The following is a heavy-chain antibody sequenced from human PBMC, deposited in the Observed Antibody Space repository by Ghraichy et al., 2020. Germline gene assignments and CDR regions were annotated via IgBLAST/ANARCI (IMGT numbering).Heavy chain of an antibody. V-gene: IGHV3-23*01. D-gene: IGHD5-12*01. Sequence: GPLRLSCVGSGFTFSNYAMNWVRQAPGRGLEGVSIISGSGANIYQVESVKGRFTISRDNSKNKVYLDMNSLRAEDTALYYCSRWDISENVRRGMDVWGQGTTVTVSS. CDR1: GFTFSNYA. CDR3: SRWDISENVRRGMDV. J-gene: IGHJ6*02. CDR2: ISGSGANI.